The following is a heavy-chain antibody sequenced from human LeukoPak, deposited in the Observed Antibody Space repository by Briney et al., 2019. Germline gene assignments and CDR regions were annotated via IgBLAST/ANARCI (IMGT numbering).Heavy chain of an antibody. D-gene: IGHD2-8*01. Sequence: ASVKVSCKASGYTFTGYHMHWVRQAPGQGLEWMGWINPNSGATNYAQKFQGRVTMTRDTSISTAYMELSGLRSDDTAVYYCANMPGYCTNGVCYELDYWGQGTLVTVSS. J-gene: IGHJ4*02. CDR1: GYTFTGYH. CDR3: ANMPGYCTNGVCYELDY. V-gene: IGHV1-2*02. CDR2: INPNSGAT.